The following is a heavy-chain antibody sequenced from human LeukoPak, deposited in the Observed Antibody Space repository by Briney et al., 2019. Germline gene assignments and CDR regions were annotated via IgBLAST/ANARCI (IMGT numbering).Heavy chain of an antibody. D-gene: IGHD3-10*01. CDR2: IYSGGST. CDR3: ARTYYYGSGSYYPDY. CDR1: GFTFSSHA. V-gene: IGHV3-53*01. J-gene: IGHJ4*02. Sequence: GGSLRLSCAASGFTFSSHAMSWVRQAPGKGLEWVSVIYSGGSTYYADSVKGRFTISRDNSKNTLYLQMNSLRAEDTAVYYCARTYYYGSGSYYPDYWGQGTLVTVSS.